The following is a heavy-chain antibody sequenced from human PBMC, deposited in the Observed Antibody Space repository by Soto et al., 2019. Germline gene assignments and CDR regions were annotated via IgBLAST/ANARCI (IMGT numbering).Heavy chain of an antibody. Sequence: QVQLVQSGAEVKKPGSSVKVSCKVSGGTFSSYAISWVRQAPGQGLEWMGGIIPIFGTANYAQKFQGRVTITADESTRTAHMDLSSLRAEDTAVYYCAREEYSSSSSSLASWYYGMDVWGQGTTVTVSS. CDR1: GGTFSSYA. D-gene: IGHD6-6*01. V-gene: IGHV1-69*12. J-gene: IGHJ6*02. CDR2: IIPIFGTA. CDR3: AREEYSSSSSSLASWYYGMDV.